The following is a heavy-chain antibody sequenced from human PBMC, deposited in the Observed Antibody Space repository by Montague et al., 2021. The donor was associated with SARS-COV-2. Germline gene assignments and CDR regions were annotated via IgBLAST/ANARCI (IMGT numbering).Heavy chain of an antibody. V-gene: IGHV3-21*01. J-gene: IGHJ4*02. CDR3: ARDRDSSGWFDY. CDR1: GFIFSSYN. CDR2: ISSSGGYI. D-gene: IGHD6-19*01. Sequence: SLRLSCAASGFIFSSYNMNWVRQAPGKGQEWVSSISSSGGYIYYAYSGKGRFPISRDNAKNSLYLQLNILRAEDTAVYYCARDRDSSGWFDYWGQGTLVTVSS.